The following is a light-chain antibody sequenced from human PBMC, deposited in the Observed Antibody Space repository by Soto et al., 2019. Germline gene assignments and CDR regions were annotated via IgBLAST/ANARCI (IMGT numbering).Light chain of an antibody. CDR2: EGS. CDR3: CSYAGSH. Sequence: QSALTQPASVSGSPGQSITISCTGTSSDVGSYNLVSWYQQHPGKAPKLMIYEGSKRPSGVSNRFSGSKSGNTASLTISGLQAEDEADYYCCSYAGSHFGGGTQLTVL. CDR1: SSDVGSYNL. V-gene: IGLV2-23*01. J-gene: IGLJ2*01.